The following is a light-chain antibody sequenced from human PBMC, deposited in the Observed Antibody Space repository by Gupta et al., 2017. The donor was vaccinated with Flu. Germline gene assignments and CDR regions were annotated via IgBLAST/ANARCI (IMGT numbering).Light chain of an antibody. V-gene: IGLV3-25*02. CDR2: KDS. J-gene: IGLJ3*02. Sequence: SYELTQPPSVSVSPPQTARNTCSGDALPKQYAYWYQQKPGQAPVLVIYKDSERPSGIPERFSGSSSGTTGTLTISGVQAEDEAAYYCQSADSSGTYHWVFGGGTKLTVL. CDR1: ALPKQY. CDR3: QSADSSGTYHWV.